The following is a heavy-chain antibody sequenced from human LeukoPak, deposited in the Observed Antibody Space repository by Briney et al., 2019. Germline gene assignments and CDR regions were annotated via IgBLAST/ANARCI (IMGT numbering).Heavy chain of an antibody. J-gene: IGHJ4*02. Sequence: ASVKVSCKASGYTFTGYYMHWVRQAPGQGLEWMGWINPNSGGTNYAQKFQGRVTMTRDTSISTAYMELSRLRSDDTAVYYCARLAPQYYNDSAYLIWDQGTLVTV. CDR1: GYTFTGYY. D-gene: IGHD3-22*01. CDR2: INPNSGGT. V-gene: IGHV1-2*02. CDR3: ARLAPQYYNDSAYLI.